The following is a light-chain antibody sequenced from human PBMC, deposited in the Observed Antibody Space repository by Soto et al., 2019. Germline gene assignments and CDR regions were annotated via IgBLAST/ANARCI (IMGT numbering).Light chain of an antibody. V-gene: IGKV1-33*01. CDR3: QQYYNLPLT. CDR1: QDISNY. CDR2: DAS. Sequence: DIQMTQSPSSLSASVGDRVTITCQASQDISNYLNWYQQKPGKAPKLLIYDASNLETGVPSRFSGSGAGTDFTFTISSLQPEDIATYYCQQYYNLPLTVGGGTKVEI. J-gene: IGKJ4*01.